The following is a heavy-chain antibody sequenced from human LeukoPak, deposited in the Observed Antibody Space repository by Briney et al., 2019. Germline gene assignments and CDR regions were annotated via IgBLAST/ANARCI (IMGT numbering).Heavy chain of an antibody. J-gene: IGHJ4*02. CDR1: GYTFTSNY. CDR3: ARDQEGFDY. V-gene: IGHV1-46*01. Sequence: ASVEVSCKASGYTFTSNYIHWVRQAPGQGLEWMGMIYPRDGSTSYAQKFQGRVTVTRDTSTSTVHMELSGLRSEDTAVYYCARDQEGFDYWGQGTLVTVSS. CDR2: IYPRDGST.